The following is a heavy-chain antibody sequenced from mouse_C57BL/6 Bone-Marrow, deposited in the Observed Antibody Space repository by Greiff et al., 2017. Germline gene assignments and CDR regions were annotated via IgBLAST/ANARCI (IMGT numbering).Heavy chain of an antibody. D-gene: IGHD2-4*01. CDR2: ISNLAYSI. V-gene: IGHV5-15*04. Sequence: DVMLVESGGGLVQPGGSLKLSCAASGFTFSDYGMAWVRQAPRKGPEWVAFISNLAYSIYYADTVTGRFTISRENAKNTLYLEMSSLRSEDTAMYYCARRGLRQGGFDYWGQGTTLTVSS. CDR1: GFTFSDYG. CDR3: ARRGLRQGGFDY. J-gene: IGHJ2*01.